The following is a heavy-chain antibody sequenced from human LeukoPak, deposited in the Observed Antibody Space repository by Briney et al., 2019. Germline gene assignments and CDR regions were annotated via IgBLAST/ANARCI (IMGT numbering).Heavy chain of an antibody. D-gene: IGHD3-10*01. J-gene: IGHJ3*02. CDR2: IYTRGST. CDR3: ARGRRITMVRGVSRVNPFDI. V-gene: IGHV4-4*07. Sequence: NPSETLSLTCTVSGGSISSYYWSWIRQPAGEGLQWFGRIYTRGSTNYNPSLKSRVTMSVDTSKNPFSLKLSSVTAADTAVYYCARGRRITMVRGVSRVNPFDIWGQGTMVTVSS. CDR1: GGSISSYY.